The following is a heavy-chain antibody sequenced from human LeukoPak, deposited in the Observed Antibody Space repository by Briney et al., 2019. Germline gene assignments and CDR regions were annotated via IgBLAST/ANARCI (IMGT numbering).Heavy chain of an antibody. CDR1: GGSFSGYY. D-gene: IGHD2-15*01. CDR2: INHSGST. CDR3: ARVPLTPYWYFGL. Sequence: SETLSLTCAVYGGSFSGYYWSWIRQPPGKGLEWIGEINHSGSTNYNPSLKSRVTISVDTSKNQFSLKLSSVTAADTALYYCARVPLTPYWYFGLWGRGTLVTVSS. J-gene: IGHJ2*01. V-gene: IGHV4-34*01.